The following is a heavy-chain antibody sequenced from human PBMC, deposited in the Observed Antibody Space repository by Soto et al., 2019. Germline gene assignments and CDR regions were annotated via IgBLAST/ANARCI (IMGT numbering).Heavy chain of an antibody. CDR1: GFTFITYD. CDR2: SRGSDGST. CDR3: VKGNWGDY. J-gene: IGHJ4*02. V-gene: IGHV3-23*01. Sequence: EVQLLESGGGSVQPGGSLRLSCAASGFTFITYDMTWVRQAPGKGLEWVSVSRGSDGSTYYADSVKGRFTISRDNSKNTVYLQMNSLRADDTAIYYSVKGNWGDYWAQGTLVTVSS. D-gene: IGHD7-27*01.